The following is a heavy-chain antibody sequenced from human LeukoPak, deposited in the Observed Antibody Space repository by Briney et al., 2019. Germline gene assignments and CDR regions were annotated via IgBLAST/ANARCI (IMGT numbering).Heavy chain of an antibody. J-gene: IGHJ5*02. CDR3: ASKGGNSGLGWFDP. D-gene: IGHD4-23*01. CDR2: MYYSGST. CDR1: GGSISSYY. Sequence: SETLSLTCTVSGGSISSYYWSWIRQPPGKGLEWIGYMYYSGSTNYNPSLKSRVTISVDTSKNQFSLKLSSVTAADTAVYYCASKGGNSGLGWFDPWGQGTLVTVSS. V-gene: IGHV4-59*01.